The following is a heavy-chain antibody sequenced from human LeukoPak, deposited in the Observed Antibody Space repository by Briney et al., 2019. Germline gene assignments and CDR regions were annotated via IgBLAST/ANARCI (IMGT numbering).Heavy chain of an antibody. J-gene: IGHJ4*02. CDR2: ILYDGRTT. CDR3: AKRVAVAGKVGYYFDY. D-gene: IGHD6-19*01. V-gene: IGHV3-30-3*02. CDR1: GFTFRSYT. Sequence: GGSLRLSCAASGFTFRSYTMHWVRQAPGKGLEWVAVILYDGRTTNYADSVKGRFTISRDNSKNTLYLQMNSLRAEDTAVYYCAKRVAVAGKVGYYFDYWGQGTLVTVSS.